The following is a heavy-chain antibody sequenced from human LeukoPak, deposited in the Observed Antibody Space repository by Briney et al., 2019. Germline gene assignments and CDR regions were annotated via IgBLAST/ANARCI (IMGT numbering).Heavy chain of an antibody. CDR2: ISAYNGKT. D-gene: IGHD3-3*01. V-gene: IGHV1-18*01. Sequence: ASVKVSCKASGYTFTSYGISWVRQAPGQGLEWMGWISAYNGKTNYAQKLQGRVTMTTDTSTSTAYMELRSLRSDDTAVYYCARDRIPGITIFGVVIRPPYYYYYGMDVWGQGTTVTVSS. CDR3: ARDRIPGITIFGVVIRPPYYYYYGMDV. J-gene: IGHJ6*02. CDR1: GYTFTSYG.